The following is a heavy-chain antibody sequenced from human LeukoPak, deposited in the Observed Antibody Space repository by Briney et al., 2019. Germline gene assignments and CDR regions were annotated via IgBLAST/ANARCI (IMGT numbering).Heavy chain of an antibody. J-gene: IGHJ2*01. CDR1: GGSFSGYY. V-gene: IGHV4-34*01. Sequence: PSETLSLTCAVYGGSFSGYYWSWIRQPPGKGLEWIGEINHSGSTNYNPSLKSRVTISVDTSKNQFSLKLSSVTAADTAVYYCARGGHCGGGCSRYFDLWGRGTLVTVSS. CDR3: ARGGHCGGGCSRYFDL. D-gene: IGHD2-21*02. CDR2: INHSGST.